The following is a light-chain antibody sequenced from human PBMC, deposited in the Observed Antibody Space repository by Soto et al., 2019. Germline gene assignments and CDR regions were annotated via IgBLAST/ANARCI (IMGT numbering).Light chain of an antibody. CDR2: EVS. J-gene: IGLJ2*01. CDR1: SSDVGGYHY. V-gene: IGLV2-8*01. CDR3: SSYAGSNYVV. Sequence: QSALTQPPSASGSPGQSVTISCTGTSSDVGGYHYVSWYQQHPGKAPKLMIYEVSKRPSGVPDRISGSKSGNTASLTVSGLQAEDEADYNCSSYAGSNYVVFCGGTKLTVL.